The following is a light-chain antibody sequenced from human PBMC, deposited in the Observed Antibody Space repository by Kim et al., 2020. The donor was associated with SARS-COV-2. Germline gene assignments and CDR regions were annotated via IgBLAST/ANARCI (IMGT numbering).Light chain of an antibody. CDR2: MTS. Sequence: DIQMTQSPSTLSANVGDRVIITCRASQSLDDWLAWYQHKPGKAPKLLIYMTSSLVSGVPSRFSGSGFGTEFTLTINSLQPDDFATYYCQQYRYYSYTFGPGTKVDIK. CDR3: QQYRYYSYT. V-gene: IGKV1-5*03. J-gene: IGKJ3*01. CDR1: QSLDDW.